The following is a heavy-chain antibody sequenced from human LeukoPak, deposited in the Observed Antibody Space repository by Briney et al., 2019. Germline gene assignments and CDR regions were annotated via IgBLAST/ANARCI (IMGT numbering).Heavy chain of an antibody. V-gene: IGHV4-4*09. CDR3: ARSYSRSSHFDY. Sequence: SETLSLTCTVTGDSISNYFWSWIRQPPGKGLEWIGYIYTSGSTNYNPSLKSRVTISVDTSENQFSLKLTSVTAADTAVYYCARSYSRSSHFDYWGQGTLVTVSS. CDR1: GDSISNYF. CDR2: IYTSGST. D-gene: IGHD6-6*01. J-gene: IGHJ4*02.